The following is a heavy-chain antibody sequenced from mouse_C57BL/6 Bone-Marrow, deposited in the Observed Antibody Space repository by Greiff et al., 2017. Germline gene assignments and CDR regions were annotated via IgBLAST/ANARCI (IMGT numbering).Heavy chain of an antibody. CDR2: IYPGSGST. D-gene: IGHD2-3*01. V-gene: IGHV1-55*01. CDR1: GYTFTSYW. Sequence: QVQLQQPGAELVKPGAAVKMSCKASGYTFTSYWLTWVKQRPGQGLEWIGDIYPGSGSTNYNEKFKSKATLTVDTSSSTAYLQLSSLTSEDSAVYYCARSGLYERFAYWGQGTLVTGSA. CDR3: ARSGLYERFAY. J-gene: IGHJ3*01.